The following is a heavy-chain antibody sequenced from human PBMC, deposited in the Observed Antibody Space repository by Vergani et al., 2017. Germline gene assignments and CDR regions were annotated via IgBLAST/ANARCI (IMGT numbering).Heavy chain of an antibody. J-gene: IGHJ6*02. CDR1: GGSISSGSYY. D-gene: IGHD2-2*01. CDR2: IYTSGST. CDR3: ARDTRGYVKLYYYYYGMDV. Sequence: QVQLQESGPGLVKPSQTLSLTCTVSGGSISSGSYYWSWIRQPAGKGLEWIGRIYTSGSTYYNPSLKSRVTMSVDTSKNQFSLKLSSVTAADTAVYYCARDTRGYVKLYYYYYGMDVWGQGTTVTVSS. V-gene: IGHV4-61*02.